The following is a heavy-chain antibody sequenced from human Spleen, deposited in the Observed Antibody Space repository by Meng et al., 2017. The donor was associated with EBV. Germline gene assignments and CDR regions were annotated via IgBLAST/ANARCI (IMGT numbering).Heavy chain of an antibody. J-gene: IGHJ4*02. V-gene: IGHV4-4*02. CDR2: IYHSGPT. D-gene: IGHD4-17*01. CDR3: ARGDRASMTTVTSLVY. Sequence: PGVVSRSVTPSPTSSVSGAYSRSSNWLAWVRQPPGKGLELIWEIYHSGPTNDNPSLKCRVTMSVDKSKNQFSLKMNSVTAADAAVYYCARGDRASMTTVTSLVYWGQGTLVTVSS. CDR1: GAYSRSSNW.